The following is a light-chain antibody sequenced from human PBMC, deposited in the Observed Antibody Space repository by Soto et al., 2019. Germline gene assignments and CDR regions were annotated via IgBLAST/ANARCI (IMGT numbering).Light chain of an antibody. CDR3: SSYTSSSTLVV. CDR1: SSDVGGYNY. CDR2: DVS. J-gene: IGLJ2*01. Sequence: QSALTQPASVSGSPGQSITISCTGTSSDVGGYNYVSWYQQHPGKAPKLMIYDVSNRPSGVSNRFSGSKSGNTASLTISGLQAEYEADYYCSSYTSSSTLVVFGPGTKLTVL. V-gene: IGLV2-14*01.